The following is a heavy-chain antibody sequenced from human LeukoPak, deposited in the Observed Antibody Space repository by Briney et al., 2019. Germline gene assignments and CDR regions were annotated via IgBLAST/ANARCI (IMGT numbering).Heavy chain of an antibody. J-gene: IGHJ4*02. CDR3: AKCPIAVAGNHFDY. D-gene: IGHD6-19*01. Sequence: PGGSLRLSCAASGFTFSSYGMHWVRQAPGKGLEWVAFIRYDGSNKYYADSVKGRFTISRDNSKNTLYLQMNSLRAEDTAVYYCAKCPIAVAGNHFDYWGQGTLVTVSS. V-gene: IGHV3-30*02. CDR2: IRYDGSNK. CDR1: GFTFSSYG.